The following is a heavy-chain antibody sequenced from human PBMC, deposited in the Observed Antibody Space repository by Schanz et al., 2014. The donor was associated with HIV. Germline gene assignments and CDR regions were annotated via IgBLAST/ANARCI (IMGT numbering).Heavy chain of an antibody. CDR1: GFSFDDCA. V-gene: IGHV3-30*09. J-gene: IGHJ3*01. Sequence: VQLVESGGGWVQPGRSLRLSCTASGFSFDDCAMHWVRQAPGKGLEWVAGMSHDGFSKYFADSVKGRFAISREDSKNTVHLQMDSLRPEDTAVYYCAREGESSGRAGLFDLWGQGAMVTVSS. CDR2: MSHDGFSK. CDR3: AREGESSGRAGLFDL. D-gene: IGHD6-19*01.